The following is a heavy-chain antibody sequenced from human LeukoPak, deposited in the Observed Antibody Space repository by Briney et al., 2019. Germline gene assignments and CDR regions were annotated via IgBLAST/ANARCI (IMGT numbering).Heavy chain of an antibody. CDR1: GFTFSSYA. J-gene: IGHJ4*02. V-gene: IGHV3-30-3*01. D-gene: IGHD5-18*01. CDR3: ARGYSYGLDY. CDR2: ISYDGSNK. Sequence: PGGSLRLSCAASGFTFSSYAMHWVRQAPGKGLEWVAVISYDGSNKYYADSVKGRFTISRDNSKNTLYLQMNSLRAEDTAVYYCARGYSYGLDYWGQGTLATVSS.